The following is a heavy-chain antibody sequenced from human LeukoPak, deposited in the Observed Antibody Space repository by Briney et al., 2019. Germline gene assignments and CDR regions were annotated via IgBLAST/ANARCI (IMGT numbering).Heavy chain of an antibody. V-gene: IGHV4-39*01. D-gene: IGHD3-3*01. Sequence: SETLSLTCTVSGGSISSYYWGWIRQPPGKGLEWIGSIYYSGSTYYNPSLKSRVTISVDTSKNQFSLKLSSVTAADTAVYYCARQSREAGVVIYDPWGQGTLVTVSS. J-gene: IGHJ5*02. CDR1: GGSISSYY. CDR2: IYYSGST. CDR3: ARQSREAGVVIYDP.